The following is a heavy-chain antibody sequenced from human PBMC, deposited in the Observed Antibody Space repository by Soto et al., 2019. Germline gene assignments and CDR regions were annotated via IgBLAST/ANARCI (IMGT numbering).Heavy chain of an antibody. J-gene: IGHJ4*02. CDR1: GGSISSSNW. V-gene: IGHV4-4*02. CDR2: IYHSGST. D-gene: IGHD6-19*01. Sequence: PSETLSLTCAVSGGSISSSNWWSWVRQPPGKGLEWIGEIYHSGSTNYNPSLKSRVTISVDKSKNQFSLKLSSVTAADTAVYYCASLTEVAGYFDYWGQGTLVTVSS. CDR3: ASLTEVAGYFDY.